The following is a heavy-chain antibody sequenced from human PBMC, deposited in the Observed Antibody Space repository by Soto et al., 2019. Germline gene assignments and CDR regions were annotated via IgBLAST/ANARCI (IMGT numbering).Heavy chain of an antibody. CDR3: ARDQAVVEWELHSGEGHYYYYGMDV. CDR2: IYYSGST. Sequence: PSETLSLTCTVSGGSISSGGYYWSWIRQHPGKGLEWIGYIYYSGSTYYNPSLKSRVTISVDTSKNQFSLKLSSVTAADTAVYYCARDQAVVEWELHSGEGHYYYYGMDVWGQGTTVTVSS. J-gene: IGHJ6*02. V-gene: IGHV4-31*03. D-gene: IGHD1-26*01. CDR1: GGSISSGGYY.